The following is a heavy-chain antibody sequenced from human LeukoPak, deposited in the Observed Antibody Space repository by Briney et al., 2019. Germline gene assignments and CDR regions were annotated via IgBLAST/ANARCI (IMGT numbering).Heavy chain of an antibody. D-gene: IGHD1-26*01. CDR2: IGASGT. V-gene: IGHV3-23*01. J-gene: IGHJ4*02. CDR1: GFTFSSYA. Sequence: GGSLRLSCAASGFTFSSYAMTWVRQAPRKWLEWVSGIGASGTYYADSVKGRLTISRDNSKNTLYLQMNCLRAEDTAVYYCAKDHGSGSQMGWGQGELVTVSS. CDR3: AKDHGSGSQMG.